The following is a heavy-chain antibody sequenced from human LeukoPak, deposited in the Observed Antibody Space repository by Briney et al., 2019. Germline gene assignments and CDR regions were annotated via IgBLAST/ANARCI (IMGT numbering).Heavy chain of an antibody. V-gene: IGHV4-38-2*02. J-gene: IGHJ5*02. CDR2: IYHSGST. Sequence: SETLSLTCTVSGYSISSGYYWGWIRQPPGKGLEWIGSIYHSGSTYYNPSLKSRVTISVDTSKNQFSLKLSSVTAADTAVYYCARAAYSSTWYSRYFDLWGQGTLVTVSS. CDR1: GYSISSGYY. D-gene: IGHD6-13*01. CDR3: ARAAYSSTWYSRYFDL.